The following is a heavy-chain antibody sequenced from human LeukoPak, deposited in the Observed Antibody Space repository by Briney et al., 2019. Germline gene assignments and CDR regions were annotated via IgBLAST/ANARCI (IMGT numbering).Heavy chain of an antibody. J-gene: IGHJ5*02. V-gene: IGHV1-18*01. CDR2: ISAYNGNT. CDR1: GYNFNSYG. D-gene: IGHD2-2*01. CDR3: ARDQGIVVVPAAAGLDP. Sequence: ASAKHSCKASGYNFNSYGISWVLQAPGQRLECIGWISAYNGNTNYAQKLQGRVTMTTDTSTSTAYMELRSLRSDDTAVYYCARDQGIVVVPAAAGLDPWGQGTLVTVSS.